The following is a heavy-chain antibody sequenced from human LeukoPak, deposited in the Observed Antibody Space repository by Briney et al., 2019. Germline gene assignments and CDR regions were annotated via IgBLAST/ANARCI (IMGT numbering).Heavy chain of an antibody. V-gene: IGHV4-30-2*01. Sequence: SQTLSLTCSVSGGSIGSGIYSWSWIRQPPGKGLEWIGYIFHTGSTSYNPSLKSRVTISVDTSKNQFSLKLSSVTAADTAVYYCVRDGDYYDSGGYGNIWGQGSLVTVSS. J-gene: IGHJ4*02. CDR2: IFHTGST. D-gene: IGHD3-22*01. CDR1: GGSIGSGIYS. CDR3: VRDGDYYDSGGYGNI.